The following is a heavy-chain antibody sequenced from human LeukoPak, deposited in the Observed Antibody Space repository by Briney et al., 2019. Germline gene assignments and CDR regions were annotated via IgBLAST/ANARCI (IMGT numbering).Heavy chain of an antibody. CDR3: ARVHPYYYYYYIVV. CDR2: IYHSGST. CDR1: AYSISSGYY. V-gene: IGHV4-38-2*01. J-gene: IGHJ6*03. Sequence: SETLSLTGAVSAYSISSGYYWGWMRQPPGKGLEWIGSIYHSGSTYYNPSLKSRVTISVDTSKNQFCLKLSSVTAADTAVYYCARVHPYYYYYYIVVWRQGNTVTVSS.